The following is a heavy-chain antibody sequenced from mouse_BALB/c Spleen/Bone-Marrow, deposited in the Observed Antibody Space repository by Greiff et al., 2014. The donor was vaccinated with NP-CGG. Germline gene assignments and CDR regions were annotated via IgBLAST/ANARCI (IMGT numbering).Heavy chain of an antibody. CDR1: GFTFSDFY. J-gene: IGHJ4*01. CDR3: ARSGERYGAMDY. Sequence: EVQLVESGGGLVKPGGPLKLSCAASGFTFSDFYMFWFRQTPEKRLEWVATISDGGTYTYYPDSVKGRFTISRDNAKNNLYLQMSSLKSEDTAMYYCARSGERYGAMDYWGQGTSVTVSS. V-gene: IGHV5-4*02. CDR2: ISDGGTYT. D-gene: IGHD1-1*02.